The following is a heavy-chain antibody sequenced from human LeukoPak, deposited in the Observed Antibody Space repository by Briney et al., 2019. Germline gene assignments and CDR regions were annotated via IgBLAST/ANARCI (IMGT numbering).Heavy chain of an antibody. V-gene: IGHV3-53*01. J-gene: IGHJ4*02. D-gene: IGHD4-23*01. CDR2: IYSGGST. CDR3: ARLRWQFFL. Sequence: GGSLRLSCAASGFTVSSNYMSWVRQARGKGLEWVSAIYSGGSTYYADSVKGRSTISRDNSKNTLYLQMNSLRAEDTAVYYCARLRWQFFLWGQGTLVTVSS. CDR1: GFTVSSNY.